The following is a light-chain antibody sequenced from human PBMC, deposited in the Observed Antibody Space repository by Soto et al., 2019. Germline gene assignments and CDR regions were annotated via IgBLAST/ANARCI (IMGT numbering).Light chain of an antibody. CDR3: LLSYNGPYV. CDR2: DTT. Sequence: QAVVNQEPSLTVSPGGTVTLTCGSSTGAVTNGHYPYWFQQKPGQAPRTLIYDTTNRHSWTPARFSGSLPGGKAALTLSGAQPEDEAEYYCLLSYNGPYVFGTGTKFTVL. V-gene: IGLV7-46*01. J-gene: IGLJ1*01. CDR1: TGAVTNGHY.